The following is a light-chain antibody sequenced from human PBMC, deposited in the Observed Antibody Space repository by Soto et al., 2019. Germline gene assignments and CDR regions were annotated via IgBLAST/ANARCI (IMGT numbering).Light chain of an antibody. CDR3: SSYTRTGSLYV. CDR2: RGS. V-gene: IGLV1-40*01. CDR1: SSNIGAGYD. Sequence: QSVLTQPPSVSGAPGQRVTISCTGSSSNIGAGYDVHWYQQRPGKAPKLLIYRGSNRPSGVSNRFSGSESGNTASLTISGLQAEDETYYYCSSYTRTGSLYVFGTGTKVTVL. J-gene: IGLJ1*01.